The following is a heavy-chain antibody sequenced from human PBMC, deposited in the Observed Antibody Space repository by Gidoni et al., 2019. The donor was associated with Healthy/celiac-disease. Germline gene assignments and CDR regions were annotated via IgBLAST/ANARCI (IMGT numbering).Heavy chain of an antibody. CDR3: ARNGVDYDSSGPAAPDY. CDR2: IYHSGST. D-gene: IGHD3-22*01. Sequence: QVQLQESGPGLVKPSETLSLTCTASGYSISSGYYWGWIRQPPGKGLEWIGIIYHSGSTYYNPSIKSRVTISVDTSKNQFSLKLSSVTAADTAVYYCARNGVDYDSSGPAAPDYWGQGTLVTVSS. CDR1: GYSISSGYY. J-gene: IGHJ4*02. V-gene: IGHV4-38-2*02.